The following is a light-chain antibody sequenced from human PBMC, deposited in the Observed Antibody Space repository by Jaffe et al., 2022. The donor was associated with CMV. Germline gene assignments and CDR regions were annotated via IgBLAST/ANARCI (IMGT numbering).Light chain of an antibody. J-gene: IGKJ1*01. CDR1: QGITSW. Sequence: DIQMTQSPSTLSASVGDRVTITCRASQGITSWLAWYQQKPGKAPNLLIYKASSLESAVPSRFSGSGSGTEFTLTISSLQPDDFATYYCQQYHTYPWTFGQGTTVEIK. V-gene: IGKV1-5*03. CDR2: KAS. CDR3: QQYHTYPWT.